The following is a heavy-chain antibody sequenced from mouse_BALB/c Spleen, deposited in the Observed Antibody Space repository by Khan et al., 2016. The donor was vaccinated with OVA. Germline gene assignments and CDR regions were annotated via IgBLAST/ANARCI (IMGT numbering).Heavy chain of an antibody. CDR3: AGELRLGRFAF. Sequence: QVQLKESGPGLVAPSQSLSITCTVSGFSLTGYGVNWVRQPPGKGLEWLGMIWGDGSTDYNSVLKSRLSITKDNSKSQVFLKMNSLQTDDTARYYCAGELRLGRFAFWGQGTLVTVSA. CDR1: GFSLTGYG. CDR2: IWGDGST. J-gene: IGHJ3*01. V-gene: IGHV2-6-7*01. D-gene: IGHD1-2*01.